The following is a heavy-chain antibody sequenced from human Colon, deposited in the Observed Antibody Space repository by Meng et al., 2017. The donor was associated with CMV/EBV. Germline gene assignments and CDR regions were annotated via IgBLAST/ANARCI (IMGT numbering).Heavy chain of an antibody. V-gene: IGHV3-11*01. CDR1: GFTFSDYY. D-gene: IGHD6-19*01. Sequence: GESLMISCDASGFTFSDYYMSWIRQAPGKGLEWVSYISSSGSTIYYADSVKGRFNISRDNAKHSLYLQMHSPRAEDTAVYYCAREHSSGWYYFDYWGQGTLVTVSS. J-gene: IGHJ4*02. CDR2: ISSSGSTI. CDR3: AREHSSGWYYFDY.